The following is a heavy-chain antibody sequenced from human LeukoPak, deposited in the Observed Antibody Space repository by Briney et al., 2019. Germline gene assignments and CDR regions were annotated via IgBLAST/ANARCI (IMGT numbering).Heavy chain of an antibody. CDR2: ISGSGGST. CDR3: AKLPHFWSGYYTATEGY. J-gene: IGHJ4*02. Sequence: GGSLRLSCAASGFTFSSYAMSWVRQAPGKGLEWVSAISGSGGSTYYADSVKGRFTISRDNSKNTLNLQMNSLRAEDTAVYYCAKLPHFWSGYYTATEGYWGQGTLVTVSS. V-gene: IGHV3-23*01. D-gene: IGHD3-3*02. CDR1: GFTFSSYA.